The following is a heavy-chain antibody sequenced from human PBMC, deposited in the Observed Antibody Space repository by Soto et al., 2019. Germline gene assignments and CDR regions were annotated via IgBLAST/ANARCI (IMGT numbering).Heavy chain of an antibody. D-gene: IGHD4-17*01. CDR3: ARVGNYGGNSDFDY. Sequence: TSETLSLTCAVSGGSISSGGYSWSWIRQPPGKSQEWIGYIYHSWSTYYNPSLKSRVTISVDRSKNQFSLKLSSVTAADTAVYYCARVGNYGGNSDFDYWGQGTLVTVSS. V-gene: IGHV4-30-2*01. CDR2: IYHSWST. CDR1: GGSISSGGYS. J-gene: IGHJ4*02.